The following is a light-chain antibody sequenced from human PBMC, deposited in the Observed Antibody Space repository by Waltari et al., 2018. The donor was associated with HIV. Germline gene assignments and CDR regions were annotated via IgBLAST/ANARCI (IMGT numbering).Light chain of an antibody. Sequence: QSVLTQPPSVSWAPGQRVTIPCTGRSSNIGAGYDVPRYQQLPGTAPKLLIFGNNNRPSGVPDRFSGSKSGTSASLAITGLQAEDEADYYCQSYDSSLSGWVFGGGTKLTVL. CDR1: SSNIGAGYD. V-gene: IGLV1-40*01. J-gene: IGLJ3*02. CDR3: QSYDSSLSGWV. CDR2: GNN.